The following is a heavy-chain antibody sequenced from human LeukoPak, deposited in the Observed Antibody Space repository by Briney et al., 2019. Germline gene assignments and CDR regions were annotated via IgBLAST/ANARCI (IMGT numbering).Heavy chain of an antibody. V-gene: IGHV3-30-3*01. CDR1: GFTFSSYA. Sequence: GGSLRLSCVGSGFTFSSYAMNWVRQAPGKGPEWVAIISYNGNNKYYADSVKGRFTISRDNSKNGLYLQMNSLRSEDTAVYYCARRDYCSSTSCYESYNWFDPWGQGTLVTVSS. J-gene: IGHJ5*02. CDR3: ARRDYCSSTSCYESYNWFDP. CDR2: ISYNGNNK. D-gene: IGHD2-2*01.